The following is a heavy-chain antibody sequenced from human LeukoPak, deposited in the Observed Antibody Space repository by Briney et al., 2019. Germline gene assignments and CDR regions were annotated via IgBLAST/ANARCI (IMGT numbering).Heavy chain of an antibody. J-gene: IGHJ4*02. CDR2: ISAYNGNT. V-gene: IGHV1-18*04. D-gene: IGHD1-26*01. Sequence: GASVKVSCKASGYTFTGYYMHWVRQAPGQGLEWMGWISAYNGNTNYAQKLQGRVTMTTDTSTSTAYMELSSLRSEDTAVYYCAAELYSGTYGRCCSFAFWGQGTPVTVSS. CDR1: GYTFTGYY. CDR3: AAELYSGTYGRCCSFAF.